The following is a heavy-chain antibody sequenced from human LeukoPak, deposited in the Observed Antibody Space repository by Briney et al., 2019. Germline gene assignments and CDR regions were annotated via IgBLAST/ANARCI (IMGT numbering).Heavy chain of an antibody. J-gene: IGHJ4*02. V-gene: IGHV3-21*01. CDR3: ARDFAGPGPWYGGYVGYFDY. D-gene: IGHD5-12*01. Sequence: GGSLRLSCAASGFTFSSYSMNWVRQAPGKGLEWVSSISSSSSYIYYADSVKGRFTISRDNAKNSLYLQMNSLRAEDTAVYYRARDFAGPGPWYGGYVGYFDYWGQGTLVTVSS. CDR1: GFTFSSYS. CDR2: ISSSSSYI.